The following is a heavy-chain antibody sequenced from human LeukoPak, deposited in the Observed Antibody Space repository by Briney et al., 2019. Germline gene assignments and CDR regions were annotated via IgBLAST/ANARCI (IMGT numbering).Heavy chain of an antibody. CDR3: LGYCSGGSCYSGAH. Sequence: PGRSLRLSCAASGFTFSTYAMSWVRQAPGKGLEWVSAISTTGDNTYYADSVKGRFTISRDNSKNTQFLQMNSLRAEDTAVYYCLGYCSGGSCYSGAHWGQGTLVTVSS. D-gene: IGHD2-15*01. V-gene: IGHV3-23*01. CDR2: ISTTGDNT. J-gene: IGHJ4*02. CDR1: GFTFSTYA.